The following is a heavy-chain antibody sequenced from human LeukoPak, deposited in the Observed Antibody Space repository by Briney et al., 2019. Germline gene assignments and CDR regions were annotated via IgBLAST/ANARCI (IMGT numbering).Heavy chain of an antibody. CDR1: GYTFTSYY. J-gene: IGHJ6*03. CDR2: INPSGGST. D-gene: IGHD3-10*01. V-gene: IGHV1-46*01. Sequence: ASVKVSCKASGYTFTSYYMHWVRQAPGQGLEWMGIINPSGGSTSYAQKFQGRVTITADKSTSTAYMELSSLRSEDTAVYYCARAQITMVRGVRNHYYYYYMDVWGKGTTVTVSS. CDR3: ARAQITMVRGVRNHYYYYYMDV.